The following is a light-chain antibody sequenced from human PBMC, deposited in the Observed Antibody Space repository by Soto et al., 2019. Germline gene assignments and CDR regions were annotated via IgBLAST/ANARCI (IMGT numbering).Light chain of an antibody. CDR2: GAS. V-gene: IGKV3-20*01. Sequence: IVLTQSPDTLSLSPGDRATLSCRATQSVSSNSLAWYQQKPGQAPRLLIYGASNRATGIPERFSGSGSGTDFTLTISRLEPEDFAVYYCQQYGTSPLTFGGGTNVEIK. CDR1: QSVSSNS. CDR3: QQYGTSPLT. J-gene: IGKJ4*01.